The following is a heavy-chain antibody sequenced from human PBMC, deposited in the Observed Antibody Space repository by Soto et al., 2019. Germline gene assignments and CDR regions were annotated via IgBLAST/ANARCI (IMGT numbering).Heavy chain of an antibody. D-gene: IGHD5-12*01. V-gene: IGHV4-59*01. J-gene: IGHJ3*02. CDR3: ARGPPWMDAFDI. CDR1: GATIRSEY. CDR2: IHYSGIT. Sequence: PPGTLSPTASVAGATIRSEYSRWIRQPPGKGLERIGDIHYSGITYYIPSLKTRVTLPVPTSKNQFSLKLTPVTAADTAVYYCARGPPWMDAFDIWGQGTKVTVSS.